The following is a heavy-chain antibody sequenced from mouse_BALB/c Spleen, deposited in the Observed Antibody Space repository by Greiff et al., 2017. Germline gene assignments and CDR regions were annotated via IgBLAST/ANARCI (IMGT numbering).Heavy chain of an antibody. Sequence: QVQLQQSAAELARPGASVKMSCKASGYTFTSYTMHWVKQRPGQGLEWIGYINPSSGYTEYNQKFKDKTTLTADKSSSPAYMQLSSLTSEDSAVYYCAPYYRYEGDYFDYWGQGTTLTVSS. D-gene: IGHD2-14*01. CDR1: GYTFTSYT. V-gene: IGHV1-4*02. CDR3: APYYRYEGDYFDY. CDR2: INPSSGYT. J-gene: IGHJ2*01.